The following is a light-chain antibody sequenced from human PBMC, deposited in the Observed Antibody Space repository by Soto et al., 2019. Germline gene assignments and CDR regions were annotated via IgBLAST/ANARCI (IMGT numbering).Light chain of an antibody. V-gene: IGKV3-20*01. J-gene: IGKJ1*01. Sequence: EIVLTQSPGTLSLSPGERATLSYRASQSVSSSYLAWYQQKPGQAPRLLIYGASSRATGIPDRFSGSGSGTDFTLTISRLEPEDFAVYYCQQYGSSPNTFGQGTKVEIK. CDR2: GAS. CDR3: QQYGSSPNT. CDR1: QSVSSSY.